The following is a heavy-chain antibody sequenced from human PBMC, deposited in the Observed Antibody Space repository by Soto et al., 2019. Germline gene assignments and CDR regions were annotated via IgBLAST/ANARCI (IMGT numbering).Heavy chain of an antibody. CDR1: GFTVSSNY. CDR3: ARASLGELSWGVFDI. J-gene: IGHJ3*02. D-gene: IGHD3-16*02. V-gene: IGHV3-53*04. CDR2: IYSGGST. Sequence: GGSLRLSCAASGFTVSSNYMSWVRQAPGKGLEWVSVIYSGGSTYYADSVKGRFTISRHNSKNTLYLQMNSLRAEDTAVYYCARASLGELSWGVFDIWGQGTMVTVSS.